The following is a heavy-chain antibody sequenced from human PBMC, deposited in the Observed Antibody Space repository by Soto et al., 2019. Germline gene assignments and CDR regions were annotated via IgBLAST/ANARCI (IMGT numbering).Heavy chain of an antibody. J-gene: IGHJ4*02. CDR3: TGSDDGGPFDY. D-gene: IGHD3-3*01. Sequence: EVQLVESGGGLVKPGGSLRLSCAASGFTFSSYSMNWVRQAPGKGLEWVSSISSSSSYIYYADSVKGRFTISRDNAKNSLYLQMNSLRAEDTAVYYCTGSDDGGPFDYWGQGTLVTVSS. CDR2: ISSSSSYI. V-gene: IGHV3-21*01. CDR1: GFTFSSYS.